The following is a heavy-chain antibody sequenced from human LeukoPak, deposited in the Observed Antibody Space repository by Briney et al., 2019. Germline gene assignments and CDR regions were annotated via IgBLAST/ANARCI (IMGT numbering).Heavy chain of an antibody. CDR1: GGSISSGSYY. CDR3: AATYCSGGSCYRQH. Sequence: PSETLSLTCTVSGGSISSGSYYWSWIRQPAGKGLEWIGRIYTSGSTNYNPSLKSRVTISVDTSKNQFSLKLSSVTAADTAMYYCAATYCSGGSCYRQHWGQGTLVTVSS. V-gene: IGHV4-61*02. CDR2: IYTSGST. D-gene: IGHD2-15*01. J-gene: IGHJ1*01.